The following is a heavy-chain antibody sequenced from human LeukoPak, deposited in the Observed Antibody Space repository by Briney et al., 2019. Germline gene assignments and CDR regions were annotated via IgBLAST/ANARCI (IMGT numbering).Heavy chain of an antibody. CDR2: ISAYNGNT. Sequence: GASVKVSCKASGYTFTSYGISWVRQAPGQGLEWMGWISAYNGNTNYAQKLQGRVTMTTDTSTSTAYMELSSLRSEDTAVYYCARVLCSSTSCYSSPWFDPWGQGTLVTVSS. V-gene: IGHV1-18*01. CDR3: ARVLCSSTSCYSSPWFDP. D-gene: IGHD2-2*01. J-gene: IGHJ5*02. CDR1: GYTFTSYG.